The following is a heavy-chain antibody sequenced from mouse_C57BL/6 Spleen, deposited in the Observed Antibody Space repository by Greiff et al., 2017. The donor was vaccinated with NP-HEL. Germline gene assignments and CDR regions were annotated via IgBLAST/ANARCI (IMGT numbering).Heavy chain of an antibody. CDR1: GYTFTSYW. Sequence: QVQLKQSGAELVKAGASVKMSCKASGYTFTSYWMHWVKQRLGQGLEWFAETNPTNGRTYYNEKFKSKATLTVDKSSRTAYMLLSGPTSEDSAVYYCARIKKIVATYFDYGGRGTTLTVSS. V-gene: IGHV1S81*02. D-gene: IGHD1-1*01. CDR2: TNPTNGRT. CDR3: ARIKKIVATYFDY. J-gene: IGHJ2*01.